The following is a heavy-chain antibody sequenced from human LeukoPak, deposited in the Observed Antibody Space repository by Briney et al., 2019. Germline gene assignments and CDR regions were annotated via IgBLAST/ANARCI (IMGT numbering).Heavy chain of an antibody. V-gene: IGHV3-23*01. Sequence: GGSLRLSCAASGFTFSSYAMSWVRQAPGKGLEWVSAISGCGGSTYYADSVKGRFTISRGNSKNTLYLQMNSLRAEDTAVYYCAKSYDILTGPNDYWGQGTLVTVSS. D-gene: IGHD3-9*01. CDR3: AKSYDILTGPNDY. CDR1: GFTFSSYA. J-gene: IGHJ4*02. CDR2: ISGCGGST.